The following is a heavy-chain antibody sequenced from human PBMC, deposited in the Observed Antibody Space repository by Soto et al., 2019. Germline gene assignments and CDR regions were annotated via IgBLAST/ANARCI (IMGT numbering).Heavy chain of an antibody. CDR1: GGTFSSYG. J-gene: IGHJ6*02. Sequence: QVQLVQSGAEVKKPGSSVKVSCKASGGTFSSYGISWVRQAPGQGLEWMGGIIPIFGTANYAQKFQGRVTITADESTSTAYMELSSLRSEDTAVYYCARRRGYSGYDTDYYYYGMDVWGQGTTVTVSS. V-gene: IGHV1-69*01. CDR3: ARRRGYSGYDTDYYYYGMDV. CDR2: IIPIFGTA. D-gene: IGHD5-12*01.